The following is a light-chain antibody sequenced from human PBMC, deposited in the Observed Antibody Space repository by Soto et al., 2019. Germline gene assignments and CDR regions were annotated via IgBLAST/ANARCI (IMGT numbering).Light chain of an antibody. CDR1: SWHSSYA. CDR3: QTWGTGIVL. CDR2: LNSDGSH. V-gene: IGLV4-69*01. Sequence: QPVLTQSPSASASLGASVKLTCTLSSWHSSYAIAWHQQQPEKGPRYLMKLNSDGSHSKGDGIPDRFSGSSSGAERSLSISSLQAEDEAEYYCQTWGTGIVLFGGGTKLTVL. J-gene: IGLJ2*01.